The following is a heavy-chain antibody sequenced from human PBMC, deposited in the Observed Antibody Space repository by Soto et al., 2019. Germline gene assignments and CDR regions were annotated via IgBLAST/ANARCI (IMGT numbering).Heavy chain of an antibody. V-gene: IGHV3-23*01. J-gene: IGHJ6*02. D-gene: IGHD6-13*01. CDR3: ARHFQLASAGLVSRYYYGMDV. CDR1: GFTFSSYA. CDR2: ISGSGGST. Sequence: GGSLRLSCAASGFTFSSYAMSWVRQAPGKGLEWVSAISGSGGSTYYADSVKGRFTISRDNSKNTLYLRMNSLRAEDTAVYYCARHFQLASAGLVSRYYYGMDVWGQGTTVTVSS.